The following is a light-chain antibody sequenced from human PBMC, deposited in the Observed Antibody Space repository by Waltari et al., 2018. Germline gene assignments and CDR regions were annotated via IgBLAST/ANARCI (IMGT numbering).Light chain of an antibody. CDR3: QQYDISPLT. J-gene: IGKJ4*01. CDR1: QTIRTTY. CDR2: GTS. Sequence: EIVLTQSPGTLSLSPGEGATLSCRTSQTIRTTYLAWYQKKPGQAPTLRIYGTSTRAAGIPDRFTGSGSGTDFSLTISSLEPEDFATYYCQQYDISPLTFGGGTKVEIK. V-gene: IGKV3-20*01.